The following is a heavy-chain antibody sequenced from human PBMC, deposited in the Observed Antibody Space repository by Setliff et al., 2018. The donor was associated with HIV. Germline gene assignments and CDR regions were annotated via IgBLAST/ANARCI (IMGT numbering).Heavy chain of an antibody. V-gene: IGHV1-69*10. CDR2: IIPILGIA. CDR1: GGTFSSYA. CDR3: ARACTGYSSGWTVCYYYGMDV. D-gene: IGHD6-19*01. J-gene: IGHJ6*02. Sequence: SVKVSCKASGGTFSSYAISWVRQAPGQELEWMGGIIPILGIANYAQKLQGRVTITADKSTSTAYMELSSLRSEDTAVYYCARACTGYSSGWTVCYYYGMDVWGQGTTVTVSS.